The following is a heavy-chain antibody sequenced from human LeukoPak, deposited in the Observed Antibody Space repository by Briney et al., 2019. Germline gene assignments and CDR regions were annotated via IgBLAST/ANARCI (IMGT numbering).Heavy chain of an antibody. Sequence: AGGSLRLSCGASGFTFSSYAMSWVRQAPGKGQEWVSAISGSGGSRYYADSVKGRFTISRDNSKNTLYLQMNSLRAEDTAVYYCAISSGYSSSWYPAGGVGDFGYWGQGTLVTVSS. CDR3: AISSGYSSSWYPAGGVGDFGY. V-gene: IGHV3-23*01. J-gene: IGHJ4*02. CDR1: GFTFSSYA. CDR2: ISGSGGSR. D-gene: IGHD6-13*01.